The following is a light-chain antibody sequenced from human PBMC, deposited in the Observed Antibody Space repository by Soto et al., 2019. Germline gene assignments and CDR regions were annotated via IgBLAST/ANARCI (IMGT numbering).Light chain of an antibody. J-gene: IGKJ4*01. CDR1: QSIGTY. V-gene: IGKV3-11*01. Sequence: EIVLTQSPAALSLSPGERATLSCRASQSIGTYLVWYQQKPGQAPSLLIYDASNRATGIPVRFSGSGSGTDFTLTISSLEPEDFAVYYCQQRGSFPLTFGGGTKVDIK. CDR3: QQRGSFPLT. CDR2: DAS.